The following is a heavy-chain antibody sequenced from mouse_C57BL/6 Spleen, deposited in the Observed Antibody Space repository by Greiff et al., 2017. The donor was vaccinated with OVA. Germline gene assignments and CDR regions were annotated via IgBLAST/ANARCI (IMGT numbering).Heavy chain of an antibody. Sequence: QVQLKQSGPGLVAPSQSLSITCTVSGFSLTSYGVHWVRQPPGKGLEWLVVIWSDGSTTYNSALKSRLSISKDNSKSQVFLKMNSLQTDDTAMYYCARHEGYGYAMDYWGQGTSVTVSS. V-gene: IGHV2-6-1*01. D-gene: IGHD3-1*01. CDR2: IWSDGST. CDR1: GFSLTSYG. CDR3: ARHEGYGYAMDY. J-gene: IGHJ4*01.